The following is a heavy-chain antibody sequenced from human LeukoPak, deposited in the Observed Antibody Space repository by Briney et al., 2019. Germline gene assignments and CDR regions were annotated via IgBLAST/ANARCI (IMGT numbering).Heavy chain of an antibody. CDR1: GGSFSGYY. D-gene: IGHD6-19*01. CDR2: INHSGST. V-gene: IGHV4-34*01. Sequence: SETLSLTCAVYGGSFSGYYRSWIRQPPGKGLEWIGEINHSGSTNYNPSLKSRVTISVDTSKNQFSLKLSSVTAADTAVYYCARARGAVAGYFDYWGQETLVTVSS. CDR3: ARARGAVAGYFDY. J-gene: IGHJ4*02.